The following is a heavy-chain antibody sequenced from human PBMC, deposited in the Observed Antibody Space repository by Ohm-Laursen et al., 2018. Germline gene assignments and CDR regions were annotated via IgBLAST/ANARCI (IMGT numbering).Heavy chain of an antibody. CDR3: AREYPDFWSGYNDY. Sequence: TLSLTCSVSGASISSYYWSWIRQPAGKGLEWIGRIYTSGSTNYNPYLKSRVTMSVDTSKNQFSLKLSSVTAADTAVYYCAREYPDFWSGYNDYWGQGTLVTVSS. V-gene: IGHV4-4*07. J-gene: IGHJ4*02. CDR2: IYTSGST. CDR1: GASISSYY. D-gene: IGHD3-3*01.